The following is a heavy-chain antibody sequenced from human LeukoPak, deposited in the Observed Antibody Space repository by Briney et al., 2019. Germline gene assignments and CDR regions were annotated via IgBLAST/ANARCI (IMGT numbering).Heavy chain of an antibody. CDR3: ARDPGYSSSWYHTDAFDI. Sequence: GGSLRLSCAASGFTFSSAWMSWVRQAPGKGLEWVANVNQDGSGKYYVDSVKGRFTFSKDNAKNSLYLQMNSLRAEDTAVYYCARDPGYSSSWYHTDAFDIWGQGTMVTVSS. J-gene: IGHJ3*02. CDR1: GFTFSSAW. V-gene: IGHV3-7*01. D-gene: IGHD6-13*01. CDR2: VNQDGSGK.